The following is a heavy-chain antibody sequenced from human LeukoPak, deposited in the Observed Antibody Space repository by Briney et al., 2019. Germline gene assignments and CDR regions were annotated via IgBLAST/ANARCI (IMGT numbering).Heavy chain of an antibody. V-gene: IGHV1-2*06. J-gene: IGHJ6*02. D-gene: IGHD6-6*01. Sequence: ASVKVSCKASGYIFTDYYMHWVRQAPGQELGWMGRINPNSGGTNYAQKFQGRVTMTRDTSISTAYMELSRLRSDDTAVYYCARTRHRNTYYYYGMDVWGQGTTVTVSS. CDR3: ARTRHRNTYYYYGMDV. CDR1: GYIFTDYY. CDR2: INPNSGGT.